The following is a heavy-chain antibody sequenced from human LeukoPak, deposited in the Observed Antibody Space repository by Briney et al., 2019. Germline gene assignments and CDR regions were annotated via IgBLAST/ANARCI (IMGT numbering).Heavy chain of an antibody. D-gene: IGHD3-10*01. V-gene: IGHV3-30*03. CDR1: GFPFSSYG. CDR3: AGSWFYRDYFEY. J-gene: IGHJ4*02. Sequence: PGRALRLSCASSGFPFSSYGMHWARQAPGKGLEWVAVLSYDGSKEQYADSVKGRFTIPRDNPQNLLYLQMNSLRVEDTAVYYCAGSWFYRDYFEYWGQGTLVTVSS. CDR2: LSYDGSKE.